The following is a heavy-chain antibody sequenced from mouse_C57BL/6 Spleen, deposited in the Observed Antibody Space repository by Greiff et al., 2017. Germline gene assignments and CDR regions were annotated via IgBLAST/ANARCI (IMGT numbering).Heavy chain of an antibody. CDR2: IHPNSGST. J-gene: IGHJ2*01. CDR1: GYTFTSYW. Sequence: QVQLKQPGAELVKPGASVKLSCTASGYTFTSYWMHWVKPRPGQGLEWIGMIHPNSGSTNYNEKFKSKATLTVDKSSSTAYMQRSSLTSEDSAVYYCASGSPFDYWGQGTTLTVSS. V-gene: IGHV1-64*01. CDR3: ASGSPFDY.